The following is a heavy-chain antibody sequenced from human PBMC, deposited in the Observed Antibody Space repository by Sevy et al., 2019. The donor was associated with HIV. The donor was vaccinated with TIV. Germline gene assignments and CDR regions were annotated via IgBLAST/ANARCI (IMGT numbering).Heavy chain of an antibody. CDR3: ARGGDNQSKKVDV. D-gene: IGHD3-10*01. Sequence: SETLSLTCAVYGGSFSGYYWSWIRQPPGKGLEWIGEINHSGSTNYNPSLKSRVTISVDTSKNQFSLKLSSVTAADTAVYYCARGGDNQSKKVDVWGQGTTVTVSS. CDR1: GGSFSGYY. J-gene: IGHJ6*02. CDR2: INHSGST. V-gene: IGHV4-34*01.